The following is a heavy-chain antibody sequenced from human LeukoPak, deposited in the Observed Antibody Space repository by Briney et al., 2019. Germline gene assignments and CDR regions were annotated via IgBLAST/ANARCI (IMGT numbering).Heavy chain of an antibody. V-gene: IGHV4-39*07. CDR2: INHSGST. CDR3: ARGGHSSGYYYGV. CDR1: GGSISSNTYY. J-gene: IGHJ4*02. Sequence: SETLSLTCTVSGGSISSNTYYWGWIRQPPGKGLEWIGEINHSGSTNYNPSLKSRVTISVDTSKNQFSLKLSSVTAADTAVYYCARGGHSSGYYYGVWGQGTLVTVSS. D-gene: IGHD3-22*01.